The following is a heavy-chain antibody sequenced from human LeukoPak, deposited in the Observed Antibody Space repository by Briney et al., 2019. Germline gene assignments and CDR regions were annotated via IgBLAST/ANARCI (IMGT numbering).Heavy chain of an antibody. V-gene: IGHV4-30-4*01. CDR1: AGSITSGDYY. Sequence: SETLSLTYTVSAGSITSGDYYWSWIRQPPGKGLEWIWYIYYSGSTYYNPSLKRRVTISVDTSKKQFSLKLSSVTAADTAVYYCAGQPTYYYDSSGYAYWGQGTLVTVSS. CDR3: AGQPTYYYDSSGYAY. J-gene: IGHJ4*02. D-gene: IGHD3-22*01. CDR2: IYYSGST.